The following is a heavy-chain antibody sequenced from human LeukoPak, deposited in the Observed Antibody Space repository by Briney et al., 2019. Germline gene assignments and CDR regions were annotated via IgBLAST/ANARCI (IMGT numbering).Heavy chain of an antibody. CDR1: GYTFTSYY. Sequence: ASVKVSCKASGYTFTSYYMHWVRQAPGQGLEYMGWINPNSGGTNHAQKFQGRVTMTRDTSISTAYMELSRLRSDDTAVYYCARGNEGYCSGGSCYVGAWFDPWGQGTRVTVSS. D-gene: IGHD2-15*01. V-gene: IGHV1-2*02. CDR2: INPNSGGT. CDR3: ARGNEGYCSGGSCYVGAWFDP. J-gene: IGHJ5*02.